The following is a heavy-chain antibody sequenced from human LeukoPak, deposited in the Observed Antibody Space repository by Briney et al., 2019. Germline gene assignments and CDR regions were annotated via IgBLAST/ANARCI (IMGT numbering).Heavy chain of an antibody. J-gene: IGHJ4*02. V-gene: IGHV1-3*01. CDR2: INAGNGNT. CDR3: ARDHFKLYSSSWYSGY. D-gene: IGHD6-13*01. Sequence: ASVKVSCKASGYTFTSYAMHWVRQAPGQRLEWMGWINAGNGNTKYSQKLQGRVTMTTDTSTSTAYMELRSLRSDDTAVYYCARDHFKLYSSSWYSGYWGQGTLVTVSS. CDR1: GYTFTSYA.